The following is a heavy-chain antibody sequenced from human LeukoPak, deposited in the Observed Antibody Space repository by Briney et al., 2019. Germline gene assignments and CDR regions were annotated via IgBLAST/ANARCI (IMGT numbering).Heavy chain of an antibody. D-gene: IGHD1-14*01. J-gene: IGHJ4*02. V-gene: IGHV3-74*01. CDR1: GLTFSSHW. Sequence: GGSLRLSCAPSGLTFSSHWMHWVRQAPGKGLVWVSRITNDGSSTTYADSVQGRFTISVDNANSRLYSQVTSLSAEDTVVYYCAIQQGGNPVYWGQGTLVTVSS. CDR3: AIQQGGNPVY. CDR2: ITNDGSST.